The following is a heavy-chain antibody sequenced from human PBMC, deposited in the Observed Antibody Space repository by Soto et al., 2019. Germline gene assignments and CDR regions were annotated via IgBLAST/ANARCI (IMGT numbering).Heavy chain of an antibody. CDR1: GYSVSSSDYY. Sequence: QLHLQESGPGLVKPSETLSLTCSVSGYSVSSSDYYWAWIRQPPGKGLEWIGSMFYSGLTYYNPSLKSRVTLSVDTSKNQFSVRLNSVTAADTAVYYCAPLSVSLSGPYGIHVWGQGPTVTVSS. V-gene: IGHV4-39*01. CDR3: APLSVSLSGPYGIHV. CDR2: MFYSGLT. D-gene: IGHD2-15*01. J-gene: IGHJ6*02.